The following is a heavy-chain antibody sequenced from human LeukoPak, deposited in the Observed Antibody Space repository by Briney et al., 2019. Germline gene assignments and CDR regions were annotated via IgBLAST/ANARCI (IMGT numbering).Heavy chain of an antibody. CDR3: ASLLNGGVAHWFDP. V-gene: IGHV4-39*01. J-gene: IGHJ5*02. CDR1: GGSISNTNCY. D-gene: IGHD2-8*01. CDR2: IYYSGNT. Sequence: SETLSLTCTVSGGSISNTNCYWGWIRQPPGKGLEWIGNIYYSGNTYYNSSLKSRVTISVDTSKNQFSLKLSSVTAADTAVYYCASLLNGGVAHWFDPWGQGTLVTVSS.